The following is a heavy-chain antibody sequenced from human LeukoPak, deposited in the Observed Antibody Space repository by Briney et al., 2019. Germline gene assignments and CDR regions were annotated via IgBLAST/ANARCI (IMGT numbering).Heavy chain of an antibody. J-gene: IGHJ4*02. Sequence: SETLSLTCTVSGGSISSSSYYWGWIRQPPGKGLEWIGSIYYSGSTYYNPSLKSRVTISVDTSKNQFSLKLSSVTAADTAVYYCARATRGPRMVTHFDYWGQGTLVTVSS. CDR3: ARATRGPRMVTHFDY. V-gene: IGHV4-39*01. D-gene: IGHD2-21*02. CDR2: IYYSGST. CDR1: GGSISSSSYY.